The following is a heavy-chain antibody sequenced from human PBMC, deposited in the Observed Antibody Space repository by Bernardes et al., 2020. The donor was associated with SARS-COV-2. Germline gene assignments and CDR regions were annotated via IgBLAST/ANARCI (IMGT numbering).Heavy chain of an antibody. V-gene: IGHV3-21*01. CDR3: ARDRAARGHYFDY. J-gene: IGHJ4*02. CDR2: ISSSTSYI. CDR1: GFTFNNYN. Sequence: GGSLRLSCAASGFTFNNYNMNWVRQAPGKGLEWVSSISSSTSYIYYADSVKGRFTISRDNAKNSLYLQMNSLRAEDTAMYYCARDRAARGHYFDYWGQGTLVTVSS. D-gene: IGHD6-6*01.